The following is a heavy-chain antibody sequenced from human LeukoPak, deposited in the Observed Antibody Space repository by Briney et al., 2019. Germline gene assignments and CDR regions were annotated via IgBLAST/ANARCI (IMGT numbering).Heavy chain of an antibody. V-gene: IGHV3-7*01. CDR3: ARVSHTPYAYYDFWSGYEQSFDY. D-gene: IGHD3-3*01. J-gene: IGHJ4*02. Sequence: GGSLRLSCAASGFTFSSYWMSWVRQAPGKGVEWVANIKQDGSEKNYVDSVKGRFTISRDNAKNSLYLQMNSLRAEDTAVYYCARVSHTPYAYYDFWSGYEQSFDYWGQGTLVTVSS. CDR2: IKQDGSEK. CDR1: GFTFSSYW.